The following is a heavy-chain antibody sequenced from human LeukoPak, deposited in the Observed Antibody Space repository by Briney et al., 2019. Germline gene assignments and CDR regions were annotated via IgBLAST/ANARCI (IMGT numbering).Heavy chain of an antibody. Sequence: GASVKASCKASGYTFTGYYMHWVRQAPGQGLEWMGWINPNSGGTNYAQKFQGRVTMTRDTSISTAYMELSRLRSDDTAVYYCARGRYCSSTSCYAGGGVDWFDPWGQGTLVTVSS. CDR2: INPNSGGT. D-gene: IGHD2-2*01. V-gene: IGHV1-2*02. CDR3: ARGRYCSSTSCYAGGGVDWFDP. J-gene: IGHJ5*02. CDR1: GYTFTGYY.